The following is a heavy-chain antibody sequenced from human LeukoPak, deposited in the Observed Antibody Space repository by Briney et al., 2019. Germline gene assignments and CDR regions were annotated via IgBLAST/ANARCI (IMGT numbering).Heavy chain of an antibody. Sequence: GGSLRLSCAASGFTFSSYGMHWVRQAPGEGLEWVAVISYDGSNKYYADSVKGRFTISRDNSKNTLYLQMNSLRAEDTAVYYCAKETPDSGSYYRDVYYFDYWGQGTLVTVSS. CDR2: ISYDGSNK. J-gene: IGHJ4*02. CDR3: AKETPDSGSYYRDVYYFDY. D-gene: IGHD1-26*01. V-gene: IGHV3-30*18. CDR1: GFTFSSYG.